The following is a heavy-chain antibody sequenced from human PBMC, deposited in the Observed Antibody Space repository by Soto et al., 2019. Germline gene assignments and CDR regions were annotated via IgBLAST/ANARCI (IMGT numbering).Heavy chain of an antibody. V-gene: IGHV3-23*01. CDR3: AKRRGAGGHLYY. D-gene: IGHD2-15*01. CDR1: GFTFSSYA. J-gene: IGHJ4*02. Sequence: DVQLLESGGGLVQPEGSLRLSCAASGFTFSSYAMGWVRQGPGKGLEWVAVVSIGGSTHYADSVRGRFTISRDNSKNTLSLQRNSLPAEYSAVYFCAKRRGAGGHLYYWGQGALVTVSS. CDR2: VSIGGST.